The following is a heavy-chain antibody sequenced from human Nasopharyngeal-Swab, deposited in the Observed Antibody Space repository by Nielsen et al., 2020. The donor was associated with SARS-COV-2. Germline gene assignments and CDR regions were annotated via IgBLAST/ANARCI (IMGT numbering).Heavy chain of an antibody. Sequence: GGSLRLSCAASGFTFSSYAMSWVRQAPGKGLEWVSAISGSGGSTYYADSVKGRFTISRDNNKNSLYLQMNSLRTEDTALYYCAKGPVGYCSGGSCYLFDYWGQGTLVTVSS. V-gene: IGHV3-23*01. CDR1: GFTFSSYA. CDR3: AKGPVGYCSGGSCYLFDY. D-gene: IGHD2-15*01. CDR2: ISGSGGST. J-gene: IGHJ4*02.